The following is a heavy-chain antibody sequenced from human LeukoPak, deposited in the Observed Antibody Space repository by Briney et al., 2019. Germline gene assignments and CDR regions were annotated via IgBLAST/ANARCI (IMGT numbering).Heavy chain of an antibody. CDR1: GGSISSSYYY. CDR2: IYYSGST. Sequence: SETLSLTCTVSGGSISSSYYYWGWIRQPPGKGLEWIGSIYYSGSTYYNPSLKSRVTISVDTSKNQFSLKLSSVTAADTAVYYCAREAGGDYFDWFDPWGQGTLVTVSS. CDR3: AREAGGDYFDWFDP. J-gene: IGHJ5*02. V-gene: IGHV4-39*07. D-gene: IGHD4-17*01.